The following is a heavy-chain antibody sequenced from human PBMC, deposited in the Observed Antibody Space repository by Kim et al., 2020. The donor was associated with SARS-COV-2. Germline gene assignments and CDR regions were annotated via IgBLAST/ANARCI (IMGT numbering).Heavy chain of an antibody. V-gene: IGHV3-9*01. CDR1: GFTFGDYA. D-gene: IGHD3-16*01. CDR3: VKDLLGDPRAHDYVWGGNDY. J-gene: IGHJ4*02. CDR2: ISYNSDRV. Sequence: GGSLRLSCAASGFTFGDYAMHWVRQAPGKGLEWVSGISYNSDRVGYADSVKDRFIMSRDNAKDSLYLQMNSLRAEDTALYYCVKDLLGDPRAHDYVWGGNDYWGQGTLVTVSS.